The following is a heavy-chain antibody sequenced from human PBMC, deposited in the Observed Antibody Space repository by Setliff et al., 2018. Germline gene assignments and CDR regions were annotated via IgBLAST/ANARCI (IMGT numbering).Heavy chain of an antibody. Sequence: PSETLSLTCTVSGGSISSGDYYWSWIRQPPGKGLEWIGYTYYSGSTYYNPSLKSRVTISVDTSKNQFSLKLSSVTAAGTAVYYCARAGRDGYNFPYYFDYWGQGTLVTVSS. CDR3: ARAGRDGYNFPYYFDY. D-gene: IGHD5-12*01. V-gene: IGHV4-30-4*08. CDR2: TYYSGST. CDR1: GGSISSGDYY. J-gene: IGHJ4*02.